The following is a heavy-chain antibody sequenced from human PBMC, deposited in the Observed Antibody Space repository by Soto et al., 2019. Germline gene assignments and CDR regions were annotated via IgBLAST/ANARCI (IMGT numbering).Heavy chain of an antibody. CDR3: ARDLGTGTDY. Sequence: SETLSLTCAVSGDSITSSNWWSWVRQAPGKGLEWIGEIYHSGATTYNPSLKSRASISVDPSNNHFSLKLTSVTAADTAVYFCARDLGTGTDYWGRGTLVTVSS. J-gene: IGHJ4*02. CDR1: GDSITSSNW. D-gene: IGHD1-1*01. CDR2: IYHSGAT. V-gene: IGHV4-4*02.